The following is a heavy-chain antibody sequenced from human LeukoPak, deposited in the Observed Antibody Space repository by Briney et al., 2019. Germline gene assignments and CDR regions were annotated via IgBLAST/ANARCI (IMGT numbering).Heavy chain of an antibody. CDR1: GFTFSSYA. Sequence: GGSLRLSCAASGFTFSSYAMSWVRQAPGKGLEWVTASSGSGSHTYYADSVKGRFTISRDNSQNTLYLQMNSLRAEDTAVYYCAKGWRMSDPWGQGTLVTVSS. CDR2: SSGSGSHT. CDR3: AKGWRMSDP. J-gene: IGHJ5*02. D-gene: IGHD1-1*01. V-gene: IGHV3-23*01.